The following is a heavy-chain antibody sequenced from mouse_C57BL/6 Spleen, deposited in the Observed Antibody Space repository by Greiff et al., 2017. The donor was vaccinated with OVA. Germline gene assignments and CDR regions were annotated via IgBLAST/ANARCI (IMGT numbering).Heavy chain of an antibody. V-gene: IGHV1-64*01. J-gene: IGHJ1*03. Sequence: QVQLQQSGAELVKPGASVKLSCKASGYTFTSYWMHWVKQRPGQGLEWIGMIHPNSGSTNYNEKFKSKATLTVDKSSSTAYMQLSSLTSEDSAVYYCARTFNYYYGSSYWYFDVWGTGTTVTVSS. D-gene: IGHD1-1*01. CDR2: IHPNSGST. CDR1: GYTFTSYW. CDR3: ARTFNYYYGSSYWYFDV.